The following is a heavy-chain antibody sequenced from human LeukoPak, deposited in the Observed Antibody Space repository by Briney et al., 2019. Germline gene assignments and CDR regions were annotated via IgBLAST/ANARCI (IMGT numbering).Heavy chain of an antibody. D-gene: IGHD1-7*01. Sequence: GGSLRLSCAASGLTFSSYEMSWFRQAPGKGLDWASYISSSGSTIYYADSVKGRFTISRDNAKNSLYLQMNSLRAEDTAVYYCARGRGTTLGGDYWGQGTLVTVSS. CDR2: ISSSGSTI. V-gene: IGHV3-48*03. J-gene: IGHJ4*02. CDR1: GLTFSSYE. CDR3: ARGRGTTLGGDY.